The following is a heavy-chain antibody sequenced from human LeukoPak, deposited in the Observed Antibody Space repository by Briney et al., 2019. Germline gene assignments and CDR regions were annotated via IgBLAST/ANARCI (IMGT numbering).Heavy chain of an antibody. CDR2: IYSGGST. CDR3: ARDNGSGWLY. J-gene: IGHJ4*02. Sequence: RGSLRLSCAASGFTVSSNYMSWVRQAPGKGLGWVSVIYSGGSTYYADTVKCRFTISRHNSKNMLYFQMNSLRAEDTAVYYCARDNGSGWLYWGQGTLVTVSS. CDR1: GFTVSSNY. D-gene: IGHD6-19*01. V-gene: IGHV3-53*04.